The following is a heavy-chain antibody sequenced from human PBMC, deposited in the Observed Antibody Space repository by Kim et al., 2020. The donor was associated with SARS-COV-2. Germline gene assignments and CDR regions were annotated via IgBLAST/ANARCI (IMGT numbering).Heavy chain of an antibody. CDR2: IYYSGST. V-gene: IGHV4-39*01. J-gene: IGHJ6*02. CDR3: ARLGGYYYGMDV. Sequence: SETLSLTCTVSGGSISSSSYYWGWIRQPPGKGLEWIGSIYYSGSTYYNPSLKSRVTISVDTSKNQFSLKLSSVTAADTAVYYCARLGGYYYGMDVWGQGTTVTVSS. D-gene: IGHD2-15*01. CDR1: GGSISSSSYY.